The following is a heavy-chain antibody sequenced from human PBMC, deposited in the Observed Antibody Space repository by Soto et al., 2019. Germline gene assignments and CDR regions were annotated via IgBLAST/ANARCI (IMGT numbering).Heavy chain of an antibody. CDR1: GGSMSSSSYY. V-gene: IGHV4-39*01. Sequence: SETLSLTCTVSGGSMSSSSYYWGWIRQPPGKGLEWIGSIYYSGSTYYNPSLKSRVTISVDTSKNQFSLKLSSVTAADTAVYYCARLSPRLIIVDYWGQGTLVTVSS. CDR3: ARLSPRLIIVDY. CDR2: IYYSGST. J-gene: IGHJ4*02. D-gene: IGHD3-22*01.